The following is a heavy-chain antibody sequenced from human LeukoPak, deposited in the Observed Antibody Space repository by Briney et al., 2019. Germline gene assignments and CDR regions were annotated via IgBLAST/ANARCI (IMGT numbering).Heavy chain of an antibody. CDR1: GFTFSSYE. Sequence: HPGGSLRLSCAASGFTFSSYEMSWVRQAPGKGLEWVSYISSSGSTIYYADSVKGRFTISRDNAKNSLYLQMSSLRAEDTAVYYCARVDTAKVGVPEGFDYWGQGTLVTVSS. J-gene: IGHJ4*02. D-gene: IGHD5-18*01. V-gene: IGHV3-48*03. CDR2: ISSSGSTI. CDR3: ARVDTAKVGVPEGFDY.